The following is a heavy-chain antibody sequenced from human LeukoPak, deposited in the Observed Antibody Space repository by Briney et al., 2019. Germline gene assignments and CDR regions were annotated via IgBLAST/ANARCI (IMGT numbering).Heavy chain of an antibody. CDR1: GYNFTKYG. CDR2: ISAYNGHT. J-gene: IGHJ4*02. D-gene: IGHD4-17*01. V-gene: IGHV1-18*01. Sequence: GASVKVSCKASGYNFTKYGITWVRQAPGQGPEWVGWISAYNGHTESAQKFQGRVTMTTDTSTNTAYMELRSLRSDDTAVYYCARTGIDYGDYGLLDYWGQGSLVTVSS. CDR3: ARTGIDYGDYGLLDY.